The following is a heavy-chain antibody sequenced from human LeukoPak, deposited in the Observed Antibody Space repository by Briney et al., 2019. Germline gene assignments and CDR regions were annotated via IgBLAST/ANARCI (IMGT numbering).Heavy chain of an antibody. CDR1: GFTFSIYA. J-gene: IGHJ3*02. V-gene: IGHV3-30*04. Sequence: PGGSLRLSCAASGFTFSIYAIHWVRQAPGKGLEWVAVISHDGSTKYYADSVKGRFTISRDNSKNTLYLQMDTLGAEDTAVYYSAREFTIFGVVIQRYDAFDIWGQGTMVTVSS. D-gene: IGHD3-3*01. CDR3: AREFTIFGVVIQRYDAFDI. CDR2: ISHDGSTK.